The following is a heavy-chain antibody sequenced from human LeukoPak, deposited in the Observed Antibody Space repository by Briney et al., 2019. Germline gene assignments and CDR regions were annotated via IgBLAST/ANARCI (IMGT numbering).Heavy chain of an antibody. CDR2: IYNSGST. CDR1: GGSISSGDYF. CDR3: ARGVITMVRGVKVALFDY. J-gene: IGHJ4*02. D-gene: IGHD3-10*01. Sequence: PSETLSLTCTVSGGSISSGDYFWNWIRQPPGKGLEWIGYIYNSGSTYYNPSLRSRVTISVDTSKNQFSLKLSSVTAADTAVYYCARGVITMVRGVKVALFDYWGQGTLVTVSS. V-gene: IGHV4-30-4*08.